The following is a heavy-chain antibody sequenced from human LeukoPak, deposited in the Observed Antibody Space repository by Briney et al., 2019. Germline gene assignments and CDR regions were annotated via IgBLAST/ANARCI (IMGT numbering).Heavy chain of an antibody. D-gene: IGHD3-10*01. CDR1: GFTFGSYA. J-gene: IGHJ3*02. CDR3: ARESLPQRGDAFDI. V-gene: IGHV3-64*01. CDR2: ISSNGGST. Sequence: GGSLRLSCAASGFTFGSYAMHWVRQAPGKGLEYVSAISSNGGSTYYANSVKGRFTISRDNSKNTLYLQMNSLRAEDTAVYYCARESLPQRGDAFDIWGQGTMVTVSS.